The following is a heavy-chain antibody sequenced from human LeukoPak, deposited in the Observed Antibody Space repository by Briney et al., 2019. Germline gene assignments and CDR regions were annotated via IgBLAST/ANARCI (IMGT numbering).Heavy chain of an antibody. V-gene: IGHV3-66*01. CDR3: ARDISSGYYDAFDI. Sequence: GGSLRLSCAASGFTVSSSYMSWVRQAPGKGLEWVSIIYSGGSTYYADSVKGRFTISRDNSKNTLYLQMNSLRAEDTAVYYCARDISSGYYDAFDIWGQGTMVTVSS. J-gene: IGHJ3*02. D-gene: IGHD3-22*01. CDR2: IYSGGST. CDR1: GFTVSSSY.